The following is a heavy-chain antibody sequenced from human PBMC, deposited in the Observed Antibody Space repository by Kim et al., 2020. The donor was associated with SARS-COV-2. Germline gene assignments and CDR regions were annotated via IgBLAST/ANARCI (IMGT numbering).Heavy chain of an antibody. Sequence: GGSLRLSGAASGFTFSSYWMTWVRQAPGKGLEWVANIKQDGNQKYYVDSVKGRFTISSDNAKNSLYLQMNSLRAEDTAVYYCARDGDLYSSGKDAFDIWGQGTMVTVSS. J-gene: IGHJ3*02. V-gene: IGHV3-7*01. CDR1: GFTFSSYW. CDR3: ARDGDLYSSGKDAFDI. D-gene: IGHD6-19*01. CDR2: IKQDGNQK.